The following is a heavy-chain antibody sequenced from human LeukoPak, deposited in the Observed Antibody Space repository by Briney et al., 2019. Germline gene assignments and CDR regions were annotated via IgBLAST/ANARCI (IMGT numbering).Heavy chain of an antibody. CDR1: GFTVSSNY. CDR2: ISTSSTYI. Sequence: GGSLRLSCAASGFTVSSNYMNWVRQAPGKGLEWVSSISTSSTYIYYTDSVKGRFTISRDNAKNSLYLQMNSLRAEDTAVYYCARDVCSGYSCYSFDYWGQGTLVTVSS. J-gene: IGHJ4*02. V-gene: IGHV3-21*01. CDR3: ARDVCSGYSCYSFDY. D-gene: IGHD2-15*01.